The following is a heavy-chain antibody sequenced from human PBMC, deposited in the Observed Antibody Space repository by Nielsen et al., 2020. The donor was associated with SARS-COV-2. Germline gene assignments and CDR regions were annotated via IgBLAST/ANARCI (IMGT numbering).Heavy chain of an antibody. D-gene: IGHD5-24*01. CDR1: GGSISSSPYY. CDR2: IYYSGST. J-gene: IGHJ4*02. Sequence: SETLSLTCTVSGGSISSSPYYWGWIRQPPGKRLEWIGSIYYSGSTNYNPSLKSRVTISVDTSKNQFSLKLSSVTAADTAVYYCARTADGYNFYYFDYWGQGTLVTVSS. V-gene: IGHV4-39*07. CDR3: ARTADGYNFYYFDY.